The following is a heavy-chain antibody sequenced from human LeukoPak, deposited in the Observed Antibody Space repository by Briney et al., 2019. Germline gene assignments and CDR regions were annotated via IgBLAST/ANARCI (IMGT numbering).Heavy chain of an antibody. J-gene: IGHJ4*02. CDR1: GYTLSELP. CDR2: FDPEEWKT. Sequence: SAVKVSCKVSGYTLSELPMHWVRQAPGKRLEGMGGFDPEEWKTISAQKFQCRATMTEHTSRETANMDSSRLRSTGTPLSYCARVAPLKSSGWKYFFDHWGQGTLVPVPS. V-gene: IGHV1-24*01. D-gene: IGHD6-19*01. CDR3: ARVAPLKSSGWKYFFDH.